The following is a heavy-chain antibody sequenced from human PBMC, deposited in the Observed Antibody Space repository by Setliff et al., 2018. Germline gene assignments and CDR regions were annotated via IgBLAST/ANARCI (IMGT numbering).Heavy chain of an antibody. CDR1: GGSISSGSYY. Sequence: SETLSLTCAVSGGSISSGSYYWSWIRQPAGKGLEWVGRLHTSGSTNYNPFLKGRVTISVDTSKNQFSLRLTSLTAAGTAVYFCARDNTILGATDHWGQGTLVTVSS. J-gene: IGHJ5*02. CDR2: LHTSGST. V-gene: IGHV4-61*02. CDR3: ARDNTILGATDH. D-gene: IGHD1-26*01.